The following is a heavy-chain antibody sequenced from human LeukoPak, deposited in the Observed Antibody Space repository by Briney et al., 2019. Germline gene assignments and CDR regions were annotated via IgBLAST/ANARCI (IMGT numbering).Heavy chain of an antibody. J-gene: IGHJ4*02. CDR2: ISSSGSTI. Sequence: PGGSLRLSCAASGFTFSSYEMNWVRQAPGKGLEWVSYISSSGSTIYYADSVKGRFTISRDNAKNSLYLQMNSLRAEDTAVYYCASGIAVAAKEDYWGQGTLVTVSS. CDR1: GFTFSSYE. CDR3: ASGIAVAAKEDY. D-gene: IGHD6-19*01. V-gene: IGHV3-48*03.